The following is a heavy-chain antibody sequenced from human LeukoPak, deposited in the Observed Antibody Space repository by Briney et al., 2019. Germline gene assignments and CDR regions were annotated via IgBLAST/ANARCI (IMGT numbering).Heavy chain of an antibody. Sequence: PGGSLRLSCAASGFIFTDHVIHWVRQGPGKGLEWVALIWYDGTKKYFADSVKGRLTISRDNSKNTMSLQMNSLSTEDTAIYYCAREASGDFDIWGRGTMVTVSS. D-gene: IGHD3-10*01. V-gene: IGHV3-30*02. CDR1: GFIFTDHV. CDR2: IWYDGTKK. CDR3: AREASGDFDI. J-gene: IGHJ3*02.